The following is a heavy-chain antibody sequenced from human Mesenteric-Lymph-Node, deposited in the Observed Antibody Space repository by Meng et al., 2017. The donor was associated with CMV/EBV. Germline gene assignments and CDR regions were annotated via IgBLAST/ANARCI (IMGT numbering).Heavy chain of an antibody. Sequence: GESLKISCAASGFTFSNYAMTWVRQAPGEGLEWVSSIGGTDPTTFYVDSVKGRFTISRDNSKNTLYLQMNSLRAEDTAVYYCARDGLMAYKDVWGQGTTVTVSS. V-gene: IGHV3-23*01. CDR3: ARDGLMAYKDV. CDR2: IGGTDPTT. CDR1: GFTFSNYA. D-gene: IGHD2-8*01. J-gene: IGHJ6*02.